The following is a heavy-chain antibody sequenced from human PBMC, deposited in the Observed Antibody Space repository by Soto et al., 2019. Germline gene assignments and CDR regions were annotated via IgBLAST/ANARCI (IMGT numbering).Heavy chain of an antibody. CDR2: VTHDGTER. CDR3: AREKNSRYYRGVDY. CDR1: GFTLSGHG. D-gene: IGHD3-10*01. J-gene: IGHJ4*02. V-gene: IGHV3-30*03. Sequence: QVQLVASGGGVVQPGRSLRLSCAASGFTLSGHGLHWVRQAPGKGLEWVAVVTHDGTERHYPDSVKGRFTITRDISKNTFYLQMNSLRVEDTAMYYCAREKNSRYYRGVDYWGQGTLVTVSS.